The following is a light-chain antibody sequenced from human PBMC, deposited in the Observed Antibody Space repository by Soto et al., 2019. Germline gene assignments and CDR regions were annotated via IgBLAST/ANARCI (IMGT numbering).Light chain of an antibody. V-gene: IGLV2-14*03. CDR2: GVT. Sequence: QSALTQPASVSGSPGKSITISCSGTTNDVGGYNYVSWYQQHPGKAPNPLIYGVTDSPSGVSSRFSGSNSGNAASLTIPGVQDEEEGDYYCSSHSSNYTWVFGGGTKLTVL. J-gene: IGLJ3*02. CDR3: SSHSSNYTWV. CDR1: TNDVGGYNY.